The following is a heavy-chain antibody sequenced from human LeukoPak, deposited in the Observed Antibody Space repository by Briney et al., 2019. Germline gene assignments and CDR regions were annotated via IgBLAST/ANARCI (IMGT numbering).Heavy chain of an antibody. CDR1: GYSINSDYY. J-gene: IGHJ4*02. V-gene: IGHV4-38-2*01. D-gene: IGHD2-2*02. Sequence: SETLSLTCAVSGYSINSDYYWGWIRQPPGKGPEWIGSIYHSGSTYYNPSLKSRVTISVDTSTNQFSLKLNSVTAADTAVYYCARQYQLLYPDYWGQGTLSPSPQ. CDR3: ARQYQLLYPDY. CDR2: IYHSGST.